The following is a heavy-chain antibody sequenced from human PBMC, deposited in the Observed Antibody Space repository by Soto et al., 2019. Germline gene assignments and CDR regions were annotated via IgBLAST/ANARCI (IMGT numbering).Heavy chain of an antibody. Sequence: PSETLSLTCTVSGGSISSSSYYCGWIRQPPGKGLEWIGSIYYSGSTYYNPSLKSRVTISVDTSKNQFSLRLSSVTAADTAVYYCVLPNYYYGSGSYLWATGYGMDVWGQGGTVTVSS. D-gene: IGHD3-10*01. J-gene: IGHJ6*02. CDR2: IYYSGST. V-gene: IGHV4-39*01. CDR1: GGSISSSSYY. CDR3: VLPNYYYGSGSYLWATGYGMDV.